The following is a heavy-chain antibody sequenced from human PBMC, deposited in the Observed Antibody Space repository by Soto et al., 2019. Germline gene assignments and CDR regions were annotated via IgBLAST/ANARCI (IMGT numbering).Heavy chain of an antibody. CDR2: ISYDGSKK. CDR3: AKDRVESGLGEIDY. Sequence: GGSLRLSCAASGFSFSNNGMHWVRQAPGKGLEWVAIISYDGSKKYYADAVKGRFTITRDNSKNTLYLQMNSLRVEDTAVYYCAKDRVESGLGEIDYWGQGTLVTVSS. CDR1: GFSFSNNG. J-gene: IGHJ4*02. D-gene: IGHD3-16*01. V-gene: IGHV3-30*18.